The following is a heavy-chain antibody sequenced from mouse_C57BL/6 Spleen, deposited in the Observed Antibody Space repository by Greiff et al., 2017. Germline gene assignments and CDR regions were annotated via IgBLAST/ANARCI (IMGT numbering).Heavy chain of an antibody. CDR1: GYTFTSYW. J-gene: IGHJ3*01. CDR2: IDPSDSYT. V-gene: IGHV1-59*01. CDR3: AREGWEAY. Sequence: QVQLQQPGAELVRPGTSVKLSCKASGYTFTSYWMHWVKQRPGQGLEWIGVIDPSDSYTNYNQKFKGKATLTVDTSSSTAYMQLSSLTSEDSAVYYCAREGWEAYWGQGTLVTVSA. D-gene: IGHD1-1*02.